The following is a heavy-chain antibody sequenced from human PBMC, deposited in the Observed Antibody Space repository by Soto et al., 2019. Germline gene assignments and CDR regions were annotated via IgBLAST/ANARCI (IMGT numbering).Heavy chain of an antibody. CDR1: GFTFTNYA. CDR2: SSATGGT. V-gene: IGHV3-23*01. D-gene: IGHD6-19*01. J-gene: IGHJ4*02. CDR3: ARTDKFTSQSSGWANRFDY. Sequence: EVQLLESGGGLVQPGGSLRLSCAASGFTFTNYAMTWVRQAPGRGLEWVSTSSATGGTFYGDTVKGGFTISRDNSRSTLSRQMNSLRADAAAIYYCARTDKFTSQSSGWANRFDYWGQGALVSVS.